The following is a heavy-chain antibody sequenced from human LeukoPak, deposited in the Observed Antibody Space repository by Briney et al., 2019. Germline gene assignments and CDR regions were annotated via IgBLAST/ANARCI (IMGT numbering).Heavy chain of an antibody. V-gene: IGHV3-23*01. D-gene: IGHD3-10*02. CDR3: AELGITMIGGV. Sequence: GGSQRLSCAASGFTFSSYAMNWVRQAPGKGLEWVSTISGSGGSTYYADSVKGRFTISRDNAKNSLYLQMNSLRAEDTAVYYCAELGITMIGGVWGKGTTVTISS. CDR2: ISGSGGST. J-gene: IGHJ6*04. CDR1: GFTFSSYA.